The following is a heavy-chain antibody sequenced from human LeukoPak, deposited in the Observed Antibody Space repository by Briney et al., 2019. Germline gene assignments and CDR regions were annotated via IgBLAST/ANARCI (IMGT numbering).Heavy chain of an antibody. D-gene: IGHD5-12*01. CDR1: GFTFSSYT. V-gene: IGHV3-23*01. CDR3: ARDLGAWGYSGYDNDY. CDR2: ISGSGGST. J-gene: IGHJ4*02. Sequence: PGGSLRLSCAASGFTFSSYTMSWVRQAPGKGLEWVSAISGSGGSTYYADSVKGRFTISRDNAKNSLYLQMNSLRDEDTAVYYCARDLGAWGYSGYDNDYWGQGTLVTVSS.